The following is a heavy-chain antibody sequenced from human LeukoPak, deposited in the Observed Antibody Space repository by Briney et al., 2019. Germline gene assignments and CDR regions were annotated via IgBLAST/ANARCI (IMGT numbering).Heavy chain of an antibody. D-gene: IGHD6-13*01. CDR3: PKTLTAIAGTLNAIDT. CDR2: IYPGDSDT. Sequence: GESLKFSCKPPGSSFASYGFTWSRQMPGKGLEWMGIIYPGDSDTRYSPSFQGQVTISADKSISTAYLQWSSLKASDTAMYYCPKTLTAIAGTLNAIDTGGQGKMVTVSS. CDR1: GSSFASYG. V-gene: IGHV5-51*01. J-gene: IGHJ3*02.